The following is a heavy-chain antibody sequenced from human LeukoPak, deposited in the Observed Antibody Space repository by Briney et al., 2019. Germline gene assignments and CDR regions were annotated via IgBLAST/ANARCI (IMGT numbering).Heavy chain of an antibody. V-gene: IGHV5-51*01. CDR1: GSRFTSYW. Sequence: GESLQISCQGSGSRFTSYWIGWARQLPGKGLEWMRIIYPGDSDTRYSPSFQGQVTISADKSISTAYRQWSSLKASDTAMYYCASSYGSGSYYSSLDYWGQGTLVTVSS. D-gene: IGHD3-10*01. CDR2: IYPGDSDT. J-gene: IGHJ4*02. CDR3: ASSYGSGSYYSSLDY.